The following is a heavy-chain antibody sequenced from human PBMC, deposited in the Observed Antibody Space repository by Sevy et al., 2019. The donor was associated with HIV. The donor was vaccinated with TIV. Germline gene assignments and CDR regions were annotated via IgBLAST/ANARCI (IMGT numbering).Heavy chain of an antibody. Sequence: GGSLRLSCAASGFTFSSYSMNWVRQAPGKGLEWVSYISSSSSTIYYADSVKGRFTISRDNAKNSLYLQMNSLRAEDTALYYCARELYYYYGSGSYYHDAFDIWGQGTMVTVSS. CDR2: ISSSSSTI. CDR3: ARELYYYYGSGSYYHDAFDI. J-gene: IGHJ3*02. D-gene: IGHD3-10*01. CDR1: GFTFSSYS. V-gene: IGHV3-48*01.